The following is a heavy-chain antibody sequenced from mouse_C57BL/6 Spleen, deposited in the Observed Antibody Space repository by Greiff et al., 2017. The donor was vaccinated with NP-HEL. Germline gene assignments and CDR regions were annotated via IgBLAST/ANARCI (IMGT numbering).Heavy chain of an antibody. CDR3: AREGNYEEGAMDY. CDR2: ISDGGSYT. D-gene: IGHD2-1*01. J-gene: IGHJ4*01. CDR1: GFTFSSYA. V-gene: IGHV5-4*03. Sequence: EVKVVESGGGLVKPGGSLKLSCAASGFTFSSYAMSWVRQTPEKRLEWVATISDGGSYTYYPDNVKGRFTISRDNAKNNLYLQMSHLKSEDTAMYYCAREGNYEEGAMDYWGQGTSVTVSS.